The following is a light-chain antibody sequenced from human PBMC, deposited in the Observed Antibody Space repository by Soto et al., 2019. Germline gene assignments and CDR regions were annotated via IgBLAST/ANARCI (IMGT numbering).Light chain of an antibody. Sequence: QSALTQPASVSGSPGQSITISCTGTSSDVGGYNYVSWYQQHPGKAPKLMIYEVSNRPSGVSNRFSGSKSGNTASLTISGLQAEEEADYYCSSYTSTSGGMVFGGGTKLTVL. CDR1: SSDVGGYNY. V-gene: IGLV2-14*01. J-gene: IGLJ2*01. CDR2: EVS. CDR3: SSYTSTSGGMV.